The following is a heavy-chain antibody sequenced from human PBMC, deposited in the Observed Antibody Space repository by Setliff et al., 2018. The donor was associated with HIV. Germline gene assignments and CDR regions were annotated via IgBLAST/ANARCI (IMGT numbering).Heavy chain of an antibody. CDR2: IDPADSYT. CDR1: GFSFTSYW. Sequence: GESLKISCKGSGFSFTSYWISWVRQMPGKGLEWMGRIDPADSYTHYSPSFQGQITISIDKSISSASLHWSSLRTSDTAIYYCARHFGYNPGWFDSWGQGTLVTVSS. J-gene: IGHJ5*01. CDR3: ARHFGYNPGWFDS. D-gene: IGHD3-10*01. V-gene: IGHV5-10-1*01.